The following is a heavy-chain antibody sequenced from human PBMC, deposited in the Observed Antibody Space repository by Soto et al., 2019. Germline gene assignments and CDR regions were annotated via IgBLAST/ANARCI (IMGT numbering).Heavy chain of an antibody. V-gene: IGHV1-69*01. CDR3: ANYDILTGPRAGFDP. Sequence: QVQLVQSGAEVKKPGSSVKVSCKASGGTFSSYAISWVRQAPGQGLEWMGGIIPILGTANYAQKFQGRVTINADESTSTAYMELSSLRSEDTAVYYCANYDILTGPRAGFDPWGQGTLVTGSS. CDR2: IIPILGTA. CDR1: GGTFSSYA. J-gene: IGHJ5*02. D-gene: IGHD3-9*01.